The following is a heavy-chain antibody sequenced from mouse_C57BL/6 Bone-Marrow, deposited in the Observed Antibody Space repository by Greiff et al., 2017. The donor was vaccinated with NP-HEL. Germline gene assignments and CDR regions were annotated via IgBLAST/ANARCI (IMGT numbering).Heavy chain of an antibody. CDR2: IYPGSGNT. J-gene: IGHJ3*01. CDR3: EKDPCFAY. Sequence: QVQLQQSGAELVRPGASVKLSCKASGYTFTDYYINWVKQRPGQGLEWIARIYPGSGNTYYNEKFKGKATLTAEKSSSTAYMQLSSLTSEDSAVYFCEKDPCFAYWGQGTLFTLSA. V-gene: IGHV1-76*01. CDR1: GYTFTDYY.